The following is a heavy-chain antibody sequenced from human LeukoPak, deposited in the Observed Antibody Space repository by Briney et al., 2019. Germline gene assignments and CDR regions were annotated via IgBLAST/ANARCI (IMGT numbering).Heavy chain of an antibody. D-gene: IGHD3-22*01. Sequence: SETLSLTCTVSGGSISSYYWSWIRQPPGKGLEWIGYIYYSGSTNYNPSLKSRVTISVDTSKNQFSLKLSSVTAADTAVYYCASHHYDSSGYDAFDIWGQGTMVTVSS. CDR1: GGSISSYY. J-gene: IGHJ3*02. CDR3: ASHHYDSSGYDAFDI. V-gene: IGHV4-59*08. CDR2: IYYSGST.